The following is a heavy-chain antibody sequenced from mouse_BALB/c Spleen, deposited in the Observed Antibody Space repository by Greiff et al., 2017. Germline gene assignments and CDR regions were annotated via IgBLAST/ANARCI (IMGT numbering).Heavy chain of an antibody. CDR2: ISSGGSYT. Sequence: EVMLVESGGGLVKPGGSLKLSCAASGFTFSSYAMSWVRQTPEKRLEWVATISSGGSYTYYPDSVKGRFTISRDNAKNTLYLQMSSLRSEDTAMYYCARRGDYDEDFDYWGQGTTLTVSS. CDR1: GFTFSSYA. D-gene: IGHD2-4*01. J-gene: IGHJ2*01. V-gene: IGHV5-9-1*01. CDR3: ARRGDYDEDFDY.